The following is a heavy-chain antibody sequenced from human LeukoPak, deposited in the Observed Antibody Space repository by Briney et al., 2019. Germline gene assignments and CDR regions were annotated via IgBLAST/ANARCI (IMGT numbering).Heavy chain of an antibody. J-gene: IGHJ4*02. Sequence: SETLSLTCTVSGGSISSYYWSWIRQPPGKGLEWIGHIYYSGSTNYNPSLKSRVTISVDTSKNQFSLKLSSVTAADTAVYYCATKRSYNWNDADYWGQGTLVTVPS. CDR1: GGSISSYY. V-gene: IGHV4-59*12. CDR3: ATKRSYNWNDADY. CDR2: IYYSGST. D-gene: IGHD1-20*01.